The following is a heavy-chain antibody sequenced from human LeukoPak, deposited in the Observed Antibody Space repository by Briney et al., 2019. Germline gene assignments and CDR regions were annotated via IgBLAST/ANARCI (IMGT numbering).Heavy chain of an antibody. CDR2: INPNSGGT. Sequence: ASVKVSCKASGYTFTGYYMHWVRQAPGQGLEWMGWINPNSGGTNYARKFQGRVTMTRDTSISTAYMELSRLRSDDTAVYYCAGGRVAARPDHWGQGTLVTVSS. J-gene: IGHJ4*02. D-gene: IGHD6-6*01. CDR1: GYTFTGYY. V-gene: IGHV1-2*02. CDR3: AGGRVAARPDH.